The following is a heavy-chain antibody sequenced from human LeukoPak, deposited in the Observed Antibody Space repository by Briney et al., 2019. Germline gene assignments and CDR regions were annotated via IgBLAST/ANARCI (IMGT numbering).Heavy chain of an antibody. Sequence: SETLSLTCAVSGGSINSYYWSWIRQPPGKGLEWIGYISYFGSTNYNPSLKSRVTISLDTSKNQFSLKLSSVTAADTAVYYCARPQYRAADCYHAFDIWGQGTLVTVSS. CDR2: ISYFGST. V-gene: IGHV4-59*08. CDR3: ARPQYRAADCYHAFDI. J-gene: IGHJ3*02. CDR1: GGSINSYY. D-gene: IGHD2-21*02.